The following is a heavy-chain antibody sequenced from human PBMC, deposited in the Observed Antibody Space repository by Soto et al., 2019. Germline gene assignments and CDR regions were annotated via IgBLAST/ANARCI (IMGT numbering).Heavy chain of an antibody. Sequence: XXTLSLHFTVSGGSISGYYWXWNMHPPGKGLEWIGYIYYSGSTNYNPSRKSRVTISVDTSKNQFSLKLSSVTAADTAVYYCARLGYSGYETLLDPWGQVTLVTVSS. CDR3: ARLGYSGYETLLDP. D-gene: IGHD5-12*01. V-gene: IGHV4-59*08. CDR1: GGSISGYY. J-gene: IGHJ5*02. CDR2: IYYSGST.